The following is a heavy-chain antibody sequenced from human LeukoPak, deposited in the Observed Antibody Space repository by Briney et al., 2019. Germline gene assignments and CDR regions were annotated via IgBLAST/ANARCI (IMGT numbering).Heavy chain of an antibody. V-gene: IGHV1-69*01. CDR3: ARDLIGAVANTIDDY. Sequence: GSSVKVSCKTSGGTFSSYPINWVRQAPGQGLEWKGHIIPIFGTTNYAQRFQGRVTISADESTSTAYMELSSLTSDDTAVYYCARDLIGAVANTIDDYWGQGTLVTVSS. D-gene: IGHD6-19*01. CDR2: IIPIFGTT. CDR1: GGTFSSYP. J-gene: IGHJ4*02.